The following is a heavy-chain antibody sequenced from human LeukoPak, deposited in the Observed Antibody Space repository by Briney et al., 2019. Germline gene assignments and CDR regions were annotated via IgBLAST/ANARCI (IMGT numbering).Heavy chain of an antibody. CDR1: GGTFSSYT. J-gene: IGHJ3*02. V-gene: IGHV1-69*05. Sequence: GSSVKVSCKASGGTFSSYTISWVRQAPGQGLEWMGRIIPIFGTANYAQKFQGRVTITTDESTSTAYMELSSLRSEDTAVYYCASPYCSGGTCYAHDAFDIWGQGTMVTVSS. CDR3: ASPYCSGGTCYAHDAFDI. CDR2: IIPIFGTA. D-gene: IGHD2-15*01.